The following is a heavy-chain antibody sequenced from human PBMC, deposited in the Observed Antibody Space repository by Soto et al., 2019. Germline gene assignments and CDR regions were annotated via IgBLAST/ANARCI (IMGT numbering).Heavy chain of an antibody. V-gene: IGHV3-74*01. D-gene: IGHD3-10*01. CDR3: ARSGDSAPYYYYPLDV. CDR2: INSEGTST. J-gene: IGHJ6*02. Sequence: GGSLRLSCAASRFTFSNYKMHWVRQAPGKGLVWVSHINSEGTSTSYADSVKGRFTISRDNAKNTLFLQMNSLGAEDTAVYYCARSGDSAPYYYYPLDVWGQGTTVTVSS. CDR1: RFTFSNYK.